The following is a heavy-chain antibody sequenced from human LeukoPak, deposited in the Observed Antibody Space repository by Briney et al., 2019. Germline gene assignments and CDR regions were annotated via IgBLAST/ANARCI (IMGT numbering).Heavy chain of an antibody. CDR1: GFTFSSYE. J-gene: IGHJ4*02. Sequence: GGSLRLSCAASGFTFSSYEMNWVRQAPGKGLEWVSYISSSGSTIYYADSVKGRFTISRDNAKNSLYLQMNSLRAEDTAVYYCARETIVVVPAAGGPYFDYWGQGTLVTVSS. D-gene: IGHD2-2*01. CDR2: ISSSGSTI. V-gene: IGHV3-48*03. CDR3: ARETIVVVPAAGGPYFDY.